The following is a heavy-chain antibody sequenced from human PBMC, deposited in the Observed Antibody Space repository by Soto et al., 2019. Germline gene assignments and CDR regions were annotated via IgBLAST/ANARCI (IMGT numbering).Heavy chain of an antibody. CDR2: ISSSGSTI. D-gene: IGHD6-6*01. V-gene: IGHV3-48*03. CDR1: GFTFSSYE. Sequence: EVQLVESGGGLVQPGGSLRLSCAASGFTFSSYEMNWVRQAPGKGLEWVSYISSSGSTIYYADSVKGRFTISRDNAKNSLYLQMNSLRAEDTAVYYCARDSQLVVDYGMDVWGQGTTVTVSS. CDR3: ARDSQLVVDYGMDV. J-gene: IGHJ6*02.